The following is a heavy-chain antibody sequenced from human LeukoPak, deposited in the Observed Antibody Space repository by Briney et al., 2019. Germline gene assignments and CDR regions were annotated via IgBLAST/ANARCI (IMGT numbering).Heavy chain of an antibody. CDR1: GGTFSSYA. D-gene: IGHD3-22*01. V-gene: IGHV1-69*13. CDR3: AREAPEGYYDSSGD. J-gene: IGHJ3*01. Sequence: SVKVSCKASGGTFSSYAISWVRQAPGQGLEWMGGIIPIFGTANYAQKFQGRVTITADESTSTAYMVLSSLRSEDTAVYYCAREAPEGYYDSSGDWGQGTMVTVSS. CDR2: IIPIFGTA.